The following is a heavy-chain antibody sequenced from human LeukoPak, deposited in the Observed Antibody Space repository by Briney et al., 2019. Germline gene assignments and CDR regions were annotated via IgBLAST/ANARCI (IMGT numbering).Heavy chain of an antibody. CDR3: ARHKVRDSSDDYYGMDV. CDR2: IYYSGST. J-gene: IGHJ6*02. V-gene: IGHV4-59*08. D-gene: IGHD6-19*01. CDR1: GGSISNYY. Sequence: SETLSLTCTVSGGSISNYYWSWIRQPPGKGLEWIGYIYYSGSTNYNPSLKSRVTISVDTSKNQFSLKLSSVTAADTAVYYCARHKVRDSSDDYYGMDVWGQGTTVTVSS.